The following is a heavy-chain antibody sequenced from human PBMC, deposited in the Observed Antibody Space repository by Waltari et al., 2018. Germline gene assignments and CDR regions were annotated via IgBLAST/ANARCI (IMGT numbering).Heavy chain of an antibody. Sequence: QVQLQESGPGLVKPSETLSLTCTVSGGSISSYYWSWIRQPPGKGLEWIGYIYYSGSTNYNPSLKSRVTISVDTSKNQFSLKLSSVTAADTAVYYCARGTGGDFWSGYWNYYYYYMDVWGKGTTVTVSS. CDR2: IYYSGST. J-gene: IGHJ6*03. D-gene: IGHD3-3*01. V-gene: IGHV4-59*01. CDR3: ARGTGGDFWSGYWNYYYYYMDV. CDR1: GGSISSYY.